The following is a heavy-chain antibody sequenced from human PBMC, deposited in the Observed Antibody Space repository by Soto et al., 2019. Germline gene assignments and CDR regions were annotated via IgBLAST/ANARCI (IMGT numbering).Heavy chain of an antibody. Sequence: PGGSLRLSCAVSGFTFSDFGMHWVRQAPGKGLDWVAVISYDGTEKYYADSVKGRFTISRDNSKNTLYLQMNNVRAEDTSVYYCASVAGTGSYFYYAMDVWGQGTTVTVSS. D-gene: IGHD6-19*01. CDR2: ISYDGTEK. CDR1: GFTFSDFG. V-gene: IGHV3-30*03. J-gene: IGHJ6*02. CDR3: ASVAGTGSYFYYAMDV.